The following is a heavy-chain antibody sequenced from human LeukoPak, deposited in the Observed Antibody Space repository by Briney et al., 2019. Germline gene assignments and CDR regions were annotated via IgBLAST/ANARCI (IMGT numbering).Heavy chain of an antibody. D-gene: IGHD5-12*01. Sequence: SETLSLTCAVYGGSFSGYYWSWIRQPPGKGLGWIGEINHSGSTNYNPSLKSRVTISVDTSKNQFSLKLSSVTAADTAVYYCARAWWLRPLDYWGQGTLVTVSS. CDR3: ARAWWLRPLDY. J-gene: IGHJ4*02. V-gene: IGHV4-34*01. CDR2: INHSGST. CDR1: GGSFSGYY.